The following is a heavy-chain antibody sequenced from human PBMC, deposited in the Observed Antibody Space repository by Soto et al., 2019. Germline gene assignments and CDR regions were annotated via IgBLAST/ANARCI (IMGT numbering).Heavy chain of an antibody. CDR3: AGSYSSSYGYYYYYYMDV. D-gene: IGHD6-13*01. V-gene: IGHV1-8*01. Sequence: GASVKVSCKASGGTFTSYDINWVRQATGQGLEWMGWMNPNSGNTGYAQKFQGRVTMTRNTSISTAYMELSSLRSEDTAVYYCAGSYSSSYGYYYYYYMDVWGKGTTVTVSS. J-gene: IGHJ6*03. CDR2: MNPNSGNT. CDR1: GGTFTSYD.